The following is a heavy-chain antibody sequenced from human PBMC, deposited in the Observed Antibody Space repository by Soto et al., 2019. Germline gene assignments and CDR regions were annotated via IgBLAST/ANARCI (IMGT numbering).Heavy chain of an antibody. J-gene: IGHJ6*02. V-gene: IGHV3-30*18. Sequence: GGSLRLSCAASGFTFSNYVMHWVRQSPGKGLEWVAVISYDGSNKYYVDSVKGRFTISRDNSKNTLYLQINSLRAEDTAVYYCAKDKRRFLEWVPFGYYYYGMDVWGQGTTVTVSS. CDR3: AKDKRRFLEWVPFGYYYYGMDV. CDR1: GFTFSNYV. CDR2: ISYDGSNK. D-gene: IGHD3-3*01.